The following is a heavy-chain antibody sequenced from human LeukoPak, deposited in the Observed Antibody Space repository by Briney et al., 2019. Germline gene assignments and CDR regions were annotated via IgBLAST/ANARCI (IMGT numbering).Heavy chain of an antibody. J-gene: IGHJ4*02. V-gene: IGHV3-23*01. D-gene: IGHD3-10*01. CDR1: SYTFINYA. CDR2: MSSSDENK. CDR3: AKGRVAGSYAPSDY. Sequence: GGSLRLSCAASSYTFINYAMSWVRQAPGKGLEWVSSMSSSDENKYYADSVKGRLTISRDNYKNLLFLQMSSLRVEDTAIYYCAKGRVAGSYAPSDYWGQGTLVIVST.